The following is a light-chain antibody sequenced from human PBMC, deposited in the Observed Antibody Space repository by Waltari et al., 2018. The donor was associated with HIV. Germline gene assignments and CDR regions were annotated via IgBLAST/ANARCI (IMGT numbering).Light chain of an antibody. CDR1: SSDVGGYKY. CDR2: EVT. J-gene: IGLJ3*02. V-gene: IGLV2-8*01. Sequence: QSALTQPPSASGSPGQSVTISCTGTSSDVGGYKYVSWYQRHPVKAPKLIIYEVTRRPSGVPDRFSGSKSGNTASLTVSGLQAEDEADYYCTSYAGNNSLMFGGGTTLTVL. CDR3: TSYAGNNSLM.